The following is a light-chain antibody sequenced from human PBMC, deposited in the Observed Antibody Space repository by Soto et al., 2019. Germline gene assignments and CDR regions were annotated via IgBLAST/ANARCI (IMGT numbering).Light chain of an antibody. CDR2: AAS. CDR3: QQSYNNPRT. Sequence: DIHMTQSPSSVSASVGYRFTITCGASQGISSWLAWYQQKPGKAPKLLIYAASSLQSDIPLRFRGRGSGTDFTLTISSLQPEDFEAYYCQQSYNNPRTFGQGTKVDIK. J-gene: IGKJ1*01. V-gene: IGKV1-12*01. CDR1: QGISSW.